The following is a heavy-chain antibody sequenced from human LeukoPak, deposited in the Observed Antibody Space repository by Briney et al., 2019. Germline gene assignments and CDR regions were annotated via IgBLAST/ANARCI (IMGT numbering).Heavy chain of an antibody. CDR3: ARDRRGVGYRPQYYYYYYMDV. J-gene: IGHJ6*03. Sequence: SQTLSLTCTVSGNSISSGDNYWSWIRQPAGKGLEWIGRIYTSGSTNYNPSLKSRVTISVDTSKNQFSLKLSSVTAADTAVYYCARDRRGVGYRPQYYYYYYMDVWGKGTTVTVSS. D-gene: IGHD5-24*01. CDR2: IYTSGST. V-gene: IGHV4-61*02. CDR1: GNSISSGDNY.